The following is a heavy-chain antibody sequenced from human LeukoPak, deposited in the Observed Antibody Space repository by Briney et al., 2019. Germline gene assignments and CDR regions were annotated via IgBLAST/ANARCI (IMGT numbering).Heavy chain of an antibody. CDR2: INNDGTAT. D-gene: IGHD1-1*01. Sequence: PGGSLRLSCAASGFTFSAYWMHWVRQVPGKGLVWVSRINNDGTATFFADSVKGRFTISRDNAKNTLYLQMDSLRAEDTAMYYCEREILEPGKTHEYWGQGTLVTVSS. V-gene: IGHV3-74*01. CDR1: GFTFSAYW. J-gene: IGHJ4*02. CDR3: EREILEPGKTHEY.